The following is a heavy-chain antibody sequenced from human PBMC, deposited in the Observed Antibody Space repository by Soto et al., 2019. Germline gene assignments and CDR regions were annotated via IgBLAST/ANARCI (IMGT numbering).Heavy chain of an antibody. CDR2: INHSGST. D-gene: IGHD6-13*01. V-gene: IGHV4-34*01. J-gene: IGHJ5*02. Sequence: PSETLSLTCAVYGGSFSGYYWSWIRQPPGKGLEWIGEINHSGSTNYNPSLKSRVTISVDTSKNQFSLKLSSVTAADTAVYYCARGRSKWAAGTRKAGWFDPWGQGTLVTVSS. CDR1: GGSFSGYY. CDR3: ARGRSKWAAGTRKAGWFDP.